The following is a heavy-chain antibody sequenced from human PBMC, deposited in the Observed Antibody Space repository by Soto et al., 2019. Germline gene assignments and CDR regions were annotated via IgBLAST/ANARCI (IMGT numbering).Heavy chain of an antibody. J-gene: IGHJ4*02. Sequence: SVKVSCKASVGTFSSYTSSWVRQAHGQGLEWMGRIIPILGIANYAQKFQGRVTITADKSTSTAYMELSSLRSEDTAVYYCASHIVVVPAALGAFDYWGQGTLVTVSS. CDR2: IIPILGIA. V-gene: IGHV1-69*02. CDR1: VGTFSSYT. CDR3: ASHIVVVPAALGAFDY. D-gene: IGHD2-2*01.